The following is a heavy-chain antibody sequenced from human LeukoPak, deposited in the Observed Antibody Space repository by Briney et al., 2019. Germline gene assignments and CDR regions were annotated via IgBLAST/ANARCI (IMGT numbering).Heavy chain of an antibody. CDR1: GFTFSSYG. J-gene: IGHJ3*02. CDR3: ARGYCSGGSYYETYHDAFDI. D-gene: IGHD2-15*01. Sequence: GRSLRLSCAASGFTFSSYGMHWVRQAPGKGLEWVAVIWYDGSNKYYADSVKGRFTISRDNSKNTLYLQMNSLRAEDTAVYYCARGYCSGGSYYETYHDAFDIWGQGTMVTVSS. CDR2: IWYDGSNK. V-gene: IGHV3-33*01.